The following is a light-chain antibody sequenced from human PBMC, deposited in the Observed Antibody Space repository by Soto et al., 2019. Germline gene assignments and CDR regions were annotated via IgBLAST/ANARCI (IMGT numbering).Light chain of an antibody. Sequence: DIQMTQSPSTLSASVGDRVTITCRASQSISGLLAWYQQKPGKAPKLLIYKASGLESGVPARFSGSGSGTEFTLTINGLQPDDFGTYYCQQYSTFWTFGQGTKVEVK. CDR1: QSISGL. CDR3: QQYSTFWT. V-gene: IGKV1-5*03. CDR2: KAS. J-gene: IGKJ1*01.